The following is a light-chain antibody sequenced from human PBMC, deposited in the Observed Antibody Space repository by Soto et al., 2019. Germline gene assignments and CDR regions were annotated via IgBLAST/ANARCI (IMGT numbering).Light chain of an antibody. CDR2: GAS. V-gene: IGKV3-15*01. J-gene: IGKJ2*01. CDR1: QSVSSN. CDR3: KQYNNWPPYT. Sequence: EIVMTQSPATLSVSPGERATLSCRASQSVSSNLAWYQQKPGQAPRLLIYGASTRATGIPARFSGSGSGTDFPFTISRPQSEDFAVYYCKQYNNWPPYTFGQGTKLEIK.